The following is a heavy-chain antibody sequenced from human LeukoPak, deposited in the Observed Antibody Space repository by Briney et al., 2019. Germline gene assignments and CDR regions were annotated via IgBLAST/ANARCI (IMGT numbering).Heavy chain of an antibody. V-gene: IGHV1-2*02. D-gene: IGHD2-2*01. CDR1: GYTFTGYF. CDR3: ARGGSPIYYYYMDV. Sequence: ASVKVSCKASGYTFTGYFMHWVRQAPGQGLEWMGWINPNSGGTNFAQKFQGRVTMARDTSISTAYMELSRLRSDDTAVYYCARGGSPIYYYYMDVWGKGTTVTISS. CDR2: INPNSGGT. J-gene: IGHJ6*03.